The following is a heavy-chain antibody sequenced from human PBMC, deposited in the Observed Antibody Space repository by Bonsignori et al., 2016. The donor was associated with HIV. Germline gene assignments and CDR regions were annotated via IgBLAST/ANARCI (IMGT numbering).Heavy chain of an antibody. Sequence: WIRQPPGKGLEWIGEINHSGSTNYNPSLKSRVTISADTSKNQFSLKLSSVTAADTAVYYCARGSDSLYDSSGFGPGVYFDYWGQGTLVTVSS. J-gene: IGHJ4*02. V-gene: IGHV4-34*01. CDR2: INHSGST. D-gene: IGHD3-22*01. CDR3: ARGSDSLYDSSGFGPGVYFDY.